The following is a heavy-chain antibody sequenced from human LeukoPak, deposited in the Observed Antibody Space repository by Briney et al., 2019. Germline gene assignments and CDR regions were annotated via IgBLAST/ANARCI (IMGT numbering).Heavy chain of an antibody. CDR3: VRAYRGFDY. V-gene: IGHV3-48*03. CDR2: ITTSGSTI. D-gene: IGHD3-16*01. Sequence: GGSLRLSCAASGFTFSSYELNWVRQAPGKGLEWVSYITTSGSTIYYADSVKGRFTISRENAKNSLYLQMNSLRAEDTAVYYCVRAYRGFDYWGQGTLVTVSS. CDR1: GFTFSSYE. J-gene: IGHJ4*02.